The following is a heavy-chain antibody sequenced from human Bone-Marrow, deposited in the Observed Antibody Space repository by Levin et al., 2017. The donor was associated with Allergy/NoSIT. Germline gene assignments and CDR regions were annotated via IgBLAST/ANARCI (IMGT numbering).Heavy chain of an antibody. D-gene: IGHD1-20*01. V-gene: IGHV3-30*03. CDR1: GFTLYTYG. J-gene: IGHJ6*02. Sequence: LSLTCAASGFTLYTYGMHWVRQAPGKGLEWVALISSDGNDRYNADSVKGRFTISRDNSKNTLYLDMNSLTVEDTAVYYCARSDLYTWKDGSYYYYGLDVWGQGTTVTVSS. CDR3: ARSDLYTWKDGSYYYYGLDV. CDR2: ISSDGNDR.